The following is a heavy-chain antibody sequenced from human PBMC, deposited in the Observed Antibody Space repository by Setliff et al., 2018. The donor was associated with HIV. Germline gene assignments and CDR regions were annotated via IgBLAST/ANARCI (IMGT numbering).Heavy chain of an antibody. Sequence: SETLSLTCTVSGVSISSGDYYWNWIRQPPGKGLEWIGYIYYSGSTYYNPSLKSRVTISVDTSKNQFSLKLSSVTAADTAVYYCARAGRVVVVAAPYYYYGMDVWGQGTTVTVSS. V-gene: IGHV4-30-4*08. CDR2: IYYSGST. D-gene: IGHD2-15*01. J-gene: IGHJ6*02. CDR3: ARAGRVVVVAAPYYYYGMDV. CDR1: GVSISSGDYY.